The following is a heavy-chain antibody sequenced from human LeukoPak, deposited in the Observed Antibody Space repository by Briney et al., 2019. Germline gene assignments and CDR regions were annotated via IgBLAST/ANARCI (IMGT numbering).Heavy chain of an antibody. V-gene: IGHV3-53*01. CDR2: IYSGGST. Sequence: GGSLRLSCAASGFTVSSNYMSWVRQAPGRGLEWVSVIYSGGSTYYADSVKGRFTISRDNSKNTLYPQMNSLRAEDTAVYYCARAPSGSFINYYYYYMDVWGKGTTVTVSS. CDR1: GFTVSSNY. D-gene: IGHD6-19*01. CDR3: ARAPSGSFINYYYYYMDV. J-gene: IGHJ6*03.